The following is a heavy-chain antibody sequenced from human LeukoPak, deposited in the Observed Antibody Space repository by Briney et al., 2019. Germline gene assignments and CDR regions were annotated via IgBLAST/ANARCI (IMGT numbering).Heavy chain of an antibody. V-gene: IGHV3-7*01. CDR1: GFTFSSYW. J-gene: IGHJ4*02. Sequence: PGGSLRLSCAASGFTFSSYWMGWVRQAPGKGLEWVANIKQDGSEKYYVDSVKGRFTISRDNAKNSLYLQMNSLRAEDTAVYYCARGDSYYYDSSGYSFDYWGQGTLVTVSS. D-gene: IGHD3-22*01. CDR2: IKQDGSEK. CDR3: ARGDSYYYDSSGYSFDY.